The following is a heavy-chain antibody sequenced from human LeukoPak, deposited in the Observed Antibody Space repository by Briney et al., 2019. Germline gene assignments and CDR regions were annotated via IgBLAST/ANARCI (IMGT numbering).Heavy chain of an antibody. CDR3: ARDNGGIVVVPAATLWFDP. CDR1: GGTFSSYA. Sequence: ASVKVSCKASGGTFSSYAISWVRQAPGQGLEWMGWISAYNGNTNYAQNLQGRVTMTTDTSTSTAYMELRSLTSDDTAVYYCARDNGGIVVVPAATLWFDPWGQGTLVTVSS. CDR2: ISAYNGNT. V-gene: IGHV1-18*01. J-gene: IGHJ5*02. D-gene: IGHD2-2*01.